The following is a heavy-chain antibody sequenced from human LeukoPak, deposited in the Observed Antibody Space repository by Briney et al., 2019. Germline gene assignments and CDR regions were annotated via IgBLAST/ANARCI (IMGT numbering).Heavy chain of an antibody. CDR2: IYYSGST. Sequence: PSETLSLTCTVSGGSISSYYWSWIRQPPGKGLEWIGYIYYSGSTNYNPSLKSRVTISVDTSKYQFSLKLSSVTAADTAVYYCARGVGAAAPFHFDYWGQGTLVTVSS. J-gene: IGHJ4*02. V-gene: IGHV4-59*01. D-gene: IGHD2-2*01. CDR1: GGSISSYY. CDR3: ARGVGAAAPFHFDY.